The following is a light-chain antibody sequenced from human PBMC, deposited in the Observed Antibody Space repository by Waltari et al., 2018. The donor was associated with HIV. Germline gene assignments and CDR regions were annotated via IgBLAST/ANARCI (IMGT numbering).Light chain of an antibody. CDR2: ADF. CDR3: QSDDRDLRASV. J-gene: IGLJ3*02. CDR1: SSNSGAGYH. V-gene: IGLV1-40*01. Sequence: QSVLTQPPSVSGAPGQMVTISCTGSSSNSGAGYHVHWYRQLPGTAPKLLIYADFNRPSGVSDRFSASKSGTFASLVIAGLQADDEADYYCQSDDRDLRASVFGGGTKLTVL.